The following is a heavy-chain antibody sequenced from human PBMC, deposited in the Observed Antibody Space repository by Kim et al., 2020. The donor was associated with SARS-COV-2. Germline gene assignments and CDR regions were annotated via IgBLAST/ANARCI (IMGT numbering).Heavy chain of an antibody. V-gene: IGHV3-23*01. CDR1: GFTFTTYG. CDR3: AKGYRNGYDY. J-gene: IGHJ4*02. D-gene: IGHD3-22*01. Sequence: GGSLRLSCAASGFTFTTYGMHWVRQAPGKGLEWVSGVGISGANTYYVDSVKGRFTISRDNSKSTLYLQMNNLRAEDTAVYYCAKGYRNGYDYWGQGTQVT. CDR2: VGISGANT.